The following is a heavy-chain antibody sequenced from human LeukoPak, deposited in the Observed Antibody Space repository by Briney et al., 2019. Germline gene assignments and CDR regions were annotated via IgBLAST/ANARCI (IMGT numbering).Heavy chain of an antibody. CDR1: GFTFSSYA. J-gene: IGHJ6*04. D-gene: IGHD6-13*01. CDR2: ISYDGSNK. V-gene: IGHV3-30-3*01. CDR3: AAVIYSSSWYPRTFAPSSLDV. Sequence: PGGSLRLSCAASGFTFSSYAMHWVRQAPGKGLEWVAVISYDGSNKYYADSVKGRFTISRDNSKNTLYLQMNSLRAEDMAVYYCAAVIYSSSWYPRTFAPSSLDVWGKGTTVTVSS.